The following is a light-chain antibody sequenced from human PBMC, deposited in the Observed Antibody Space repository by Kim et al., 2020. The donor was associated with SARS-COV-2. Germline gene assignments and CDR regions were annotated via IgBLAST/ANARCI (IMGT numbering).Light chain of an antibody. Sequence: DIQMTQSPSSVSASVGDSVTITCRASHAISSWLAWYQHKPGRAPKLLIYGASTLQSGTPSRFSGSGYGTYFTLTISSLQPEDFATYYCQQGNSVPITFGQGTRLEIK. CDR3: QQGNSVPIT. V-gene: IGKV1-12*01. J-gene: IGKJ5*01. CDR1: HAISSW. CDR2: GAS.